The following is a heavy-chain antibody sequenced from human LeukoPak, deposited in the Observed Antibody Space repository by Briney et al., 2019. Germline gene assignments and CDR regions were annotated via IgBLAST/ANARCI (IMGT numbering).Heavy chain of an antibody. Sequence: PGGSLRLSCAASGFTFSSYGMHWVRQAPGKGLEWVAVISYDGSNKYYADSVKGRFTISRDNSKNTLYLQMNSLRAEDTAVYYCAKVPPWTPTHFDYWGQGTLVTVSS. D-gene: IGHD1-1*01. CDR2: ISYDGSNK. CDR1: GFTFSSYG. J-gene: IGHJ4*02. V-gene: IGHV3-30*18. CDR3: AKVPPWTPTHFDY.